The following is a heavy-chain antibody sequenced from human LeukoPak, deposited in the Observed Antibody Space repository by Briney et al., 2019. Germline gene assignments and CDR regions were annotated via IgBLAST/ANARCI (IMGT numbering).Heavy chain of an antibody. CDR1: GYSFTTYW. CDR3: ARHRIAVAPFDY. Sequence: GESLKISCKASGYSFTTYWIGWVRQMPGKGLEWMGIIYPGDSDTRYSPSFQGQVTISADKSISTTYLQWSSLKASDTAMYYCARHRIAVAPFDYWGQGTLVTVSS. J-gene: IGHJ4*02. V-gene: IGHV5-51*01. CDR2: IYPGDSDT. D-gene: IGHD6-19*01.